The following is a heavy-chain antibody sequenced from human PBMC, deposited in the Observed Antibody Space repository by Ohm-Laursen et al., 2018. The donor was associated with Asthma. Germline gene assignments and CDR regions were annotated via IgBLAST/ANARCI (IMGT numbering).Heavy chain of an antibody. CDR3: AKDSTGDGYNDFDY. D-gene: IGHD5-24*01. J-gene: IGHJ4*02. CDR1: GFTFNKHH. CDR2: ISWNSGSI. V-gene: IGHV3-9*01. Sequence: SLRLSCAASGFTFNKHHMTWVRQAPGKGLEWVSGISWNSGSIGYADSVKGRFTISRDNAKNSLYLQMNSLRAEDTALYYCAKDSTGDGYNDFDYWGQGTLVTVSS.